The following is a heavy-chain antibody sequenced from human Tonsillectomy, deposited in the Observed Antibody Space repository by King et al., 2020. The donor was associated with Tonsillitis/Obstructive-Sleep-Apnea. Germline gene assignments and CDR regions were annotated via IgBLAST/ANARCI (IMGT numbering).Heavy chain of an antibody. CDR1: GFTFSSYA. V-gene: IGHV3-30*04. CDR3: AKDIAAAGTYYGMDV. CDR2: ISYDGNNK. D-gene: IGHD6-13*01. Sequence: VQLVESGGGVVQPGRSLRLSCAASGFTFSSYAMHWVRQAPGKGLEWVAVISYDGNNKYYADSVKGRFTISRDNSKNTLYLQMNSLRAGDTAVYYCAKDIAAAGTYYGMDVWGQGTTVTFSS. J-gene: IGHJ6*02.